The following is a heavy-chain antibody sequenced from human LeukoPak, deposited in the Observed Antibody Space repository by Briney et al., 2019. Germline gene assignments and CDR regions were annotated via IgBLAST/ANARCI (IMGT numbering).Heavy chain of an antibody. D-gene: IGHD3-10*02. Sequence: GGSLRLSCAVSGFTFDDYAMHWVRQVPGKGLEWVAGISWNSDTRGYVDSVKGRFTISRDNAKNSLYLQMNSLRAEDTAVYYCAELGITMIGGVWGKGTTVTISS. V-gene: IGHV3-9*01. CDR3: AELGITMIGGV. J-gene: IGHJ6*04. CDR1: GFTFDDYA. CDR2: ISWNSDTR.